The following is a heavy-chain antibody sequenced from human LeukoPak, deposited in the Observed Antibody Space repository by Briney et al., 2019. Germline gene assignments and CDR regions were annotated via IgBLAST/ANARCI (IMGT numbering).Heavy chain of an antibody. CDR1: GCTFDDYA. CDR3: AKGGSEKFDY. V-gene: IGHV3-30*02. J-gene: IGHJ4*02. CDR2: IWYDGSNK. Sequence: GGSLRLSCAAAGCTFDDYARRVVRQAPGKVLEWVAFIWYDGSNKYYADSVKGRFTISRDNYQNTLYLQMNSLRAEDTAVYYCAKGGSEKFDYWGQGTLVTVSS. D-gene: IGHD3-16*01.